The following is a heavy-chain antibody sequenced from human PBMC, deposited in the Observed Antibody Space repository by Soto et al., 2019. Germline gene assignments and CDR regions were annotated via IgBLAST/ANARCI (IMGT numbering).Heavy chain of an antibody. J-gene: IGHJ6*02. D-gene: IGHD2-2*01. CDR1: GFTFTSSA. CDR3: AALTCSRTSCYVIYYYGMDV. V-gene: IGHV1-58*01. Sequence: GASVKVSCKASGFTFTSSAVQWVRQARGQRLEWIGWIVVGSGNTNYAQKFQERVTITRDMSTSTASTELSSLRSEDTAAYYCAALTCSRTSCYVIYYYGMDVWGQGTTVTVSS. CDR2: IVVGSGNT.